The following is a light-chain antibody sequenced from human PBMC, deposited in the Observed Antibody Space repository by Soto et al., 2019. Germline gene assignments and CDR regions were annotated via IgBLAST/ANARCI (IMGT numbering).Light chain of an antibody. CDR1: SRDVAGYNY. CDR3: SSYTSSSTPYV. V-gene: IGLV2-14*01. CDR2: DVS. Sequence: QSALTQPASLSGSPGQSITISCTGTSRDVAGYNYVSWYQQHPGKAPKLMIYDVSNRPSGVSNRFSGSKSGNTASLTISGFQAEDEADYYCSSYTSSSTPYVFGTGTKVTVL. J-gene: IGLJ1*01.